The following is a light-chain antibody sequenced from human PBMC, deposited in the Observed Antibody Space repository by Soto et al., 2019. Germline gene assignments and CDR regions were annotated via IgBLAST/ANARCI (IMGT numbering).Light chain of an antibody. CDR3: LQDATYPWT. Sequence: ANPKTQSPSSLSASVGDKVTITCRASQAIRTSLVWYQQKSGKAPSLLIADASSRHSGVPSRFSGSGFGTDFNLTINGLQPEDFATYYCLQDATYPWTFGQGTRVDIK. V-gene: IGKV1-6*01. CDR2: DAS. J-gene: IGKJ1*01. CDR1: QAIRTS.